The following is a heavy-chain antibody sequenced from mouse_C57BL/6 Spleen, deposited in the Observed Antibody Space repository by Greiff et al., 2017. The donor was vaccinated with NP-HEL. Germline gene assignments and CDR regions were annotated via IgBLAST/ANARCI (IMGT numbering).Heavy chain of an antibody. J-gene: IGHJ4*01. Sequence: QVQLQQPGAELVRPGTSVKLSCKASGYTFTSYWMHWVKQRPGQGLEWIGVIDPSVSYTNYNQKFKGKATLTVDTSSSTAYMQLSSLTSEDSAVYYCARYGIYDYDATYAMDYWGQGTSVTVSS. V-gene: IGHV1-59*01. CDR2: IDPSVSYT. D-gene: IGHD2-4*01. CDR3: ARYGIYDYDATYAMDY. CDR1: GYTFTSYW.